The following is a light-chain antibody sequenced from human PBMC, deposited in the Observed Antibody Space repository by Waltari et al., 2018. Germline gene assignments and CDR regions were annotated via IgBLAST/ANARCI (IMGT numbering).Light chain of an antibody. CDR1: QSIGKY. J-gene: IGKJ1*01. CDR3: QNHERLPAK. V-gene: IGKV3-20*01. CDR2: EAS. Sequence: EIMLTQSPGTQSLSPVEIATLSCRASQSIGKYLVWYQQKPCQAPRLLMYEASRRATGGPDRFSGSGSGTDFSLTISGLEPEDFAVYYCQNHERLPAKFGQGTKVEL.